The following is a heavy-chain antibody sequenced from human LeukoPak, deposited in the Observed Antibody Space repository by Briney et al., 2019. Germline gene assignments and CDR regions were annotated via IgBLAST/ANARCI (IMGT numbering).Heavy chain of an antibody. CDR2: IYYSGST. Sequence: SETLSLTCTVSGGSISSGDYYWSWIRQPPGKGLEWNGYIYYSGSTYYNPSLKSRVTISVDTSKNQFSLKLSSVTAADTAVYYCARERYDYGGKLDYWGQGTLVTVSS. V-gene: IGHV4-30-4*01. J-gene: IGHJ4*02. CDR3: ARERYDYGGKLDY. CDR1: GGSISSGDYY. D-gene: IGHD4-23*01.